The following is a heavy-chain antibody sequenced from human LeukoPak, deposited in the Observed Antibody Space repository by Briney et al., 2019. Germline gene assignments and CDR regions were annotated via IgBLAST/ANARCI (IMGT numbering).Heavy chain of an antibody. CDR3: VRDMFGGRDY. CDR1: GFTFSSYW. Sequence: GGSLRLSCAASGFTFSSYWMRWVRQVPGKGLAWVSRIDEFGSVTNSADSVQGRFSISRDNAKNALYLQMNSLRAEDTAVYYCVRDMFGGRDYWGQGTLVTASS. V-gene: IGHV3-74*01. D-gene: IGHD3-10*02. J-gene: IGHJ4*02. CDR2: IDEFGSVT.